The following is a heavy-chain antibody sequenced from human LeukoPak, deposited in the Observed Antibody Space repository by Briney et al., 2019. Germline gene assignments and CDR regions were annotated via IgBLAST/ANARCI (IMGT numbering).Heavy chain of an antibody. V-gene: IGHV3-48*03. CDR1: GFTFSSYE. CDR3: AKDDQYSSGHDY. D-gene: IGHD6-19*01. J-gene: IGHJ4*02. CDR2: ISSSGSTI. Sequence: GGSLRLSCAASGFTFSSYEMNWVRQAPGKGLEWVSYISSSGSTIYYADSVKGRFTISRDNSKNTLYLQMNSLRAEDTAVYYCAKDDQYSSGHDYWGQGTLVTVSS.